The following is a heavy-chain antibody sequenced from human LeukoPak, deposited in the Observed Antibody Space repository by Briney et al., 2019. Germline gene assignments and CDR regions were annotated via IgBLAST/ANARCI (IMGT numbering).Heavy chain of an antibody. D-gene: IGHD3-16*01. V-gene: IGHV4-39*07. CDR1: GGSISSSSYY. J-gene: IGHJ6*02. CDR3: AGSYVWGNSKFYYYYGMDV. CDR2: IYYSGST. Sequence: SETLSLTCTVSGGSISSSSYYWGWIRQPPGKGLEWIGSIYYSGSTNYNPSLKSRVTISVDTSKNQFSLKLSSVTAADTAVYYCAGSYVWGNSKFYYYYGMDVWGQGTTVTVSS.